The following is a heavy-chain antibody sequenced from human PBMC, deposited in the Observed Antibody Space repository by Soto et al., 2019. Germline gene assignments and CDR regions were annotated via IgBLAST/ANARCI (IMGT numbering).Heavy chain of an antibody. CDR3: ARGATTTIFGATYYYYYYMDV. Sequence: QVQLQQWGAGLLKPSETLSLTCAVYGGSFSGYYWSWIRQPPGKGLEWIGEINHSGSTNYNPSLKSRVTISVDTSKNQFSLKLSSVTAADTAVYYCARGATTTIFGATYYYYYYMDVWGKGTTVTVSS. J-gene: IGHJ6*03. CDR2: INHSGST. V-gene: IGHV4-34*01. CDR1: GGSFSGYY. D-gene: IGHD3-3*01.